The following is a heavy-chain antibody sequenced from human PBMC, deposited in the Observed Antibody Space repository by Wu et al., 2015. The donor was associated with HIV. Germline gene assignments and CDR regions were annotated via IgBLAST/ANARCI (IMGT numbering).Heavy chain of an antibody. CDR3: AILYYYDSSGYLDAFDI. CDR1: GYTFTSYY. Sequence: QVQLVQSGAEVKKPGASVKVSCKASGYTFTSYYMHWVRQAPGQGLEWMGWINPNSGGTNYAQKFQGRVTMTRDTSISTAYMELSRLRSDDTAVYYCAILYYYDSSGYLDAFDIWGQGTMVTVSS. J-gene: IGHJ3*02. CDR2: INPNSGGT. V-gene: IGHV1-2*02. D-gene: IGHD3-22*01.